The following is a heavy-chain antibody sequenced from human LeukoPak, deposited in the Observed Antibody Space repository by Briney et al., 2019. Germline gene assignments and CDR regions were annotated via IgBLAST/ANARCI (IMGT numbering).Heavy chain of an antibody. CDR3: ARGGGGSYYHLLDY. CDR2: ISSSSSYT. V-gene: IGHV3-21*01. D-gene: IGHD1-26*01. CDR1: GFTFSSYS. Sequence: GGSLRLSCAASGFTFSSYSMNWVRQAPGKRLEWVSCISSSSSYTYYADSVKGRFTISRDNAKNSLYLQMNSLRAEDTAVYYCARGGGGSYYHLLDYWGQGTLVTVSS. J-gene: IGHJ4*02.